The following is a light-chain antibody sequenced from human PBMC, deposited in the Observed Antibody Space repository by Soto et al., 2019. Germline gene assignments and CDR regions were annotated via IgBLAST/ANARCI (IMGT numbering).Light chain of an antibody. J-gene: IGKJ3*01. Sequence: EIVMTQSTATLSVSPGERATLSCRASQSVDSNLAWYQQKPGQAPRLLIYGASTRATGIPARFSGSGSGTEFTLTISSLQSEDFAVYYCQQYNIWPPFTFGPGTKVDIK. CDR3: QQYNIWPPFT. V-gene: IGKV3-15*01. CDR1: QSVDSN. CDR2: GAS.